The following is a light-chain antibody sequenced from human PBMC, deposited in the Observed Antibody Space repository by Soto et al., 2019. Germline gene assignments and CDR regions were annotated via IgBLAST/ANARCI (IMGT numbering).Light chain of an antibody. CDR1: SGHSTYA. Sequence: QPVLTQSPSASASLGASVKLTCTLNSGHSTYAIAWHQQQPDKGPRYLMKLNSDGSHNKGDGIPDRFSGSSSGAERHLTISSLQSEDEADYYCQTWGTAIHDVVFGGRTKLTVL. V-gene: IGLV4-69*01. CDR2: LNSDGSH. J-gene: IGLJ2*01. CDR3: QTWGTAIHDVV.